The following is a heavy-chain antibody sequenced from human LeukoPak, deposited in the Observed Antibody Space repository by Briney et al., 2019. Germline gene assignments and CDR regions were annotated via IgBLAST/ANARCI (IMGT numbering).Heavy chain of an antibody. CDR3: ARLRVYCSSTSCSPTTFITGTSSGMDV. V-gene: IGHV4-34*01. CDR2: INHSGST. CDR1: GGSFSGYY. J-gene: IGHJ6*02. D-gene: IGHD2-2*01. Sequence: SETLSLTCAVYGGSFSGYYWSWIRQPPGKGLEWIGEINHSGSTNYNPSLKSRVTISVDTSKNQFSLKLSSVTAADTAVYYCARLRVYCSSTSCSPTTFITGTSSGMDVWGQGTTVTVSS.